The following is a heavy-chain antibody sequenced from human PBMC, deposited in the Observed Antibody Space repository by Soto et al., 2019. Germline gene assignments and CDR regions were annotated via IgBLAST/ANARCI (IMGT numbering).Heavy chain of an antibody. V-gene: IGHV1-58*02. CDR2: IVVGSGRT. CDR3: AAVQGGGTTFHF. J-gene: IGHJ4*02. D-gene: IGHD1-7*01. CDR1: GFTFTNSA. Sequence: GASVKVSCKASGFTFTNSAIQWVRQARGQRLEWKRWIVVGSGRTDYAQKYQERLTITRDMSTTTAYLELSSLRLEDTAVYYCAAVQGGGTTFHFWGQGTLVTVSS.